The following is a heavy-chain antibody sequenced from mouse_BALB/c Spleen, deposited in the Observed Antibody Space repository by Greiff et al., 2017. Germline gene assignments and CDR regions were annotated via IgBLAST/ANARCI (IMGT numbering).Heavy chain of an antibody. V-gene: IGHV5-17*02. CDR1: GFTFSSFG. J-gene: IGHJ3*01. D-gene: IGHD2-4*01. CDR2: ISSGSSTI. CDR3: ARSDDYDVWLAY. Sequence: EVKLVESGGGLVQPGGSRKLSCAASGFTFSSFGMHWVRQAPEKGLEWVAYISSGSSTIYYADTVKGRFTISRDNPKNTLFLQMTSLRSEDTAMYYCARSDDYDVWLAYWGQGTPVTVSA.